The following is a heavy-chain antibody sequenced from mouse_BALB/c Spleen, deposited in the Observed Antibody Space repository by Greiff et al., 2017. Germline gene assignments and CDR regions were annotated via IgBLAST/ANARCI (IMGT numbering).Heavy chain of an antibody. CDR2: ISSGSSTI. D-gene: IGHD1-1*01. J-gene: IGHJ4*01. CDR1: GFTFSSFG. CDR3: ARDYGSSYGAMDY. Sequence: EVKLVESGGGLVQPGGSRKLSCAASGFTFSSFGMHWVRQAPEKGLEWVAYISSGSSTIYYADTVNGRFTISRDNPKNTLFLQMTSLRSEDTAMYYCARDYGSSYGAMDYWGQGTSVTVSS. V-gene: IGHV5-17*02.